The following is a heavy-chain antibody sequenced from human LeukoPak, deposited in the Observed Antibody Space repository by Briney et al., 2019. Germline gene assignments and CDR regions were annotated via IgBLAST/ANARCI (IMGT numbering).Heavy chain of an antibody. CDR1: GYTFTSYD. CDR2: MNPNSGNT. D-gene: IGHD4-17*01. V-gene: IGHV1-8*03. Sequence: ASVKVSCKASGYTFTSYDINWVRQATGQGLEWMGWMNPNSGNTGYAQKFQGRVTITRNTSISTAYMELSSLRSEDTAVYCCARAPTVTRRSCWFDPWGQGTLVTVSS. J-gene: IGHJ5*02. CDR3: ARAPTVTRRSCWFDP.